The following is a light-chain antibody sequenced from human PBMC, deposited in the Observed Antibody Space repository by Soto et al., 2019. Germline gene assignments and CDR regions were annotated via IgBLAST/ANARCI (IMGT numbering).Light chain of an antibody. CDR1: QSISSY. CDR3: QQYGSSLWT. V-gene: IGKV3-20*01. J-gene: IGKJ1*01. CDR2: GAS. Sequence: TQSPSSLSASVGDRVTITCRASQSISSYLAWYQQKPGQAPRLLIYGASNRATGIPDRFSGSGSRTDFTLTISRLEPEDFAVYYCQQYGSSLWTFGQGTKVDIK.